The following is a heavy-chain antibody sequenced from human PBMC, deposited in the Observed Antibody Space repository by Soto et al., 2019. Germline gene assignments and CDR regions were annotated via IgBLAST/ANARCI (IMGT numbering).Heavy chain of an antibody. CDR2: INSDGSST. V-gene: IGHV3-74*01. Sequence: GGSLRLSCAASGFTFSSYWMHWVRQAPGKGLVWVSRINSDGSSTSYADSVKGRFTISRDNAKNTLYLQMNSLRAEDTAVYYYARDRFVRVVYYFDYWGQGTLVTVSS. J-gene: IGHJ4*02. D-gene: IGHD3-10*02. CDR3: ARDRFVRVVYYFDY. CDR1: GFTFSSYW.